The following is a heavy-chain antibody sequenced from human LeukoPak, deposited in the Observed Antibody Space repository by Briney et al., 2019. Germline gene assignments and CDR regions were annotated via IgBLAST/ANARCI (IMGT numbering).Heavy chain of an antibody. V-gene: IGHV1-24*01. CDR3: ARDESYGDYNNWFDP. CDR2: FDPEDGET. D-gene: IGHD4-17*01. Sequence: ASVKVSCKVSGYTLTELSMHWVRQAPGKGLEWMGGFDPEDGETIYAQKFQGRVTMTEDTSTDTAYMELSSLRSDDTAVYYCARDESYGDYNNWFDPWGQGTLVTVSS. CDR1: GYTLTELS. J-gene: IGHJ5*02.